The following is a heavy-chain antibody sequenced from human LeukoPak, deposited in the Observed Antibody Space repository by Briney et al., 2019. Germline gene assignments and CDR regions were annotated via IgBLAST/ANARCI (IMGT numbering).Heavy chain of an antibody. D-gene: IGHD6-13*01. CDR1: GFTFSDYY. V-gene: IGHV3-11*01. Sequence: PGGSLRLSCAASGFTFSDYYMSWIRQAPGKGLEWVSYISSSGSTIYYADSVKGRFTISRDNAKNSLYLQMNSLRAKDTAVYYCARVGSSAYNWFDPWGQGTLVTVSS. CDR2: ISSSGSTI. J-gene: IGHJ5*02. CDR3: ARVGSSAYNWFDP.